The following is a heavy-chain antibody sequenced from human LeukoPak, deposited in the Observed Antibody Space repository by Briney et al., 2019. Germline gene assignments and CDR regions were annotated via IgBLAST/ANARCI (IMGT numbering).Heavy chain of an antibody. Sequence: SVKVSCKASGGTFSSYAISWVRQAPGQGLEWMGGIIPIFGIANYAQKFQGRVTITTDESTSTAYMELSSLRSEDTAVYYCARTPITIFGVVIIGGAFDYLGQGTLVTDSS. J-gene: IGHJ4*02. V-gene: IGHV1-69*05. CDR3: ARTPITIFGVVIIGGAFDY. CDR1: GGTFSSYA. CDR2: IIPIFGIA. D-gene: IGHD3-3*01.